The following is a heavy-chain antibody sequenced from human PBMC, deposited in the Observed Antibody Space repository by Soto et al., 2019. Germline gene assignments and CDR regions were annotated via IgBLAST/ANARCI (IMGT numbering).Heavy chain of an antibody. Sequence: PGGSLRLSCAASGFTFSDYYMSWIRQAPGKGLEWVSYISSSSSYTNYADSVKGRFTISRDNAKNSLYLQMNSLRAEDTAVYYCARVRSGYSSSWYEIWFDPWGQGTPVTVSS. CDR3: ARVRSGYSSSWYEIWFDP. D-gene: IGHD6-13*01. CDR2: ISSSSSYT. J-gene: IGHJ5*02. V-gene: IGHV3-11*06. CDR1: GFTFSDYY.